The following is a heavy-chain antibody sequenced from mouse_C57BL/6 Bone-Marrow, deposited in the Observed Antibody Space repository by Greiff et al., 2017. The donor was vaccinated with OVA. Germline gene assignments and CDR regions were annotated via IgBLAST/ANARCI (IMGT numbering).Heavy chain of an antibody. D-gene: IGHD1-1*01. V-gene: IGHV1-54*01. CDR3: ARSMYYGSSS. CDR2: INPGSGGT. CDR1: GYAFTNYL. J-gene: IGHJ3*01. Sequence: VKLQESGAELVRPGTSVKVSCKASGYAFTNYLIEWVKQRPGQGLEWIGVINPGSGGTNYNEKFKGKATLTADKSSSTAYMQLSSLTSEDSAVYFCARSMYYGSSSWGQGTLVTVSA.